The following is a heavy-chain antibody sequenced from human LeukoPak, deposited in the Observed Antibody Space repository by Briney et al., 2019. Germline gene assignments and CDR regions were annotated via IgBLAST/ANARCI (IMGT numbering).Heavy chain of an antibody. CDR1: GGSISSGGYY. V-gene: IGHV4-30-2*01. CDR2: IYHSGST. J-gene: IGHJ4*02. D-gene: IGHD6-6*01. Sequence: SKTLSLTCTVSGGSISSGGYYWSWIRQPPGKGLEWIGYIYHSGSTYYNPSLKSRVTISVDRSKNQFSLKLSSVTAADTAVYYCARGHSSSSDFDYWGQGTLVTVSS. CDR3: ARGHSSSSDFDY.